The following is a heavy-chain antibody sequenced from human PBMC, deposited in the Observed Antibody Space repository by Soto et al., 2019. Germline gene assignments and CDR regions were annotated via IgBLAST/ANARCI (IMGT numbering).Heavy chain of an antibody. J-gene: IGHJ4*02. D-gene: IGHD1-26*01. CDR1: GFSLSTSGMR. CDR2: IDWDDDK. CDR3: ARIQGGGAYYDS. V-gene: IGHV2-70*04. Sequence: SGPTLVNPTQTLTLTCTFSGFSLSTSGMRVGWIRQPPGKALEWLARIDWDDDKFYSTSLKTRLAISKDTSKNQVVLTMTNTDPVDTGTYYCARIQGGGAYYDSWGQGTLVTVSS.